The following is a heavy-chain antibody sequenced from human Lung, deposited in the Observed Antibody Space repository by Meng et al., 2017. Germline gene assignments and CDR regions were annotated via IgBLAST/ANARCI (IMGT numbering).Heavy chain of an antibody. J-gene: IGHJ4*02. Sequence: QVQLVQSGSELKKPGASVKVSCEASGYTFNAFAMNWVRQAPGHGLEWLGWINPNTGNPTYARGFTGRFVFSLDTSVSTAYLEISSLKGEDAAMYYCARDGYPVLGGVSAFDYWGRGTLVTVSS. CDR2: INPNTGNP. V-gene: IGHV7-4-1*02. CDR1: GYTFNAFA. D-gene: IGHD3-16*01. CDR3: ARDGYPVLGGVSAFDY.